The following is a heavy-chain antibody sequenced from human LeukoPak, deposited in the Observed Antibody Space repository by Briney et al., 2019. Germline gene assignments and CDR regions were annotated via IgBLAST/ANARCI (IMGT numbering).Heavy chain of an antibody. Sequence: GGSLRLSCAASGFTFSTYWMHWVRQAPGKGLVWVSRISSDGSSTSDADSVQGRFTISRDNSKNTLYLQMNSLRAEDTAVYYCARAGRVSMIRGLSGYYYSYMDVWGKGTTVTVSS. J-gene: IGHJ6*03. CDR2: ISSDGSST. CDR1: GFTFSTYW. V-gene: IGHV3-74*01. CDR3: ARAGRVSMIRGLSGYYYSYMDV. D-gene: IGHD3-10*01.